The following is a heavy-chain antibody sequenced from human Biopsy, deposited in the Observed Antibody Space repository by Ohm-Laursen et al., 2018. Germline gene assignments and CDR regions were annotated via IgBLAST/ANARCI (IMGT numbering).Heavy chain of an antibody. D-gene: IGHD5-12*01. CDR3: AREKSGQSGRYFDY. V-gene: IGHV3-74*01. J-gene: IGHJ4*02. CDR1: GFTFNNSW. Sequence: SLRLSCAASGFTFNNSWMHWVRQVPGKGLVWVSRVNIDGNITNYADSAKGRFTISRGNARNTLYLQMNSLRGEDMAVYYCAREKSGQSGRYFDYWGPGTLVSVSA. CDR2: VNIDGNIT.